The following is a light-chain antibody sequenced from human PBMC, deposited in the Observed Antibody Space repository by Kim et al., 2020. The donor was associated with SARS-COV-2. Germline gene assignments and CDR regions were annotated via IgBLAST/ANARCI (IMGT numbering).Light chain of an antibody. Sequence: APGERTPRSCRASQSVSSRYLAWYQQKPGQGLRLLIYGASSRATGIPDRFSGSGSGTDFTLTISRLEPEDFAVYYCQQYDSAFLTFGGGTKVDIK. J-gene: IGKJ4*01. CDR3: QQYDSAFLT. V-gene: IGKV3-20*01. CDR1: QSVSSRY. CDR2: GAS.